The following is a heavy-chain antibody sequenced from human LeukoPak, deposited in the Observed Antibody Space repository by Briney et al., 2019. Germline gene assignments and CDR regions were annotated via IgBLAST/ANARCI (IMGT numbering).Heavy chain of an antibody. CDR1: GGSISSGGYY. J-gene: IGHJ4*02. D-gene: IGHD5-24*01. Sequence: PSQTLSLTCTVSGGSISSGGYYWSWIRQHPGKGLEWIGYIYYSGSTYYNPSLKSRVTISVDTSKNQFSLKLSSVTAADTAVYYCASGNVVMATTFDYWGQGTLVTVSS. CDR3: ASGNVVMATTFDY. CDR2: IYYSGST. V-gene: IGHV4-31*03.